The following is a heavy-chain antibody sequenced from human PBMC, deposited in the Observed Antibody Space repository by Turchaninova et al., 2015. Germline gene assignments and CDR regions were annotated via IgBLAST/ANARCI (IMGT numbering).Heavy chain of an antibody. CDR1: GGSICSGGYY. V-gene: IGHV4-31*03. J-gene: IGHJ5*02. D-gene: IGHD2-15*01. CDR3: ARSGRFSEAGRT. CDR2: IYYNGST. Sequence: QVPLQESGPGLVQPSQTLSLPRTVPGGSICSGGYYWSWLRQHPGKGLEWIGYIYYNGSTYYNPSLKSRVIISVDTSKNQFSLKLSSVTAADTAVYYCARSGRFSEAGRTWGQGTLVTVSS.